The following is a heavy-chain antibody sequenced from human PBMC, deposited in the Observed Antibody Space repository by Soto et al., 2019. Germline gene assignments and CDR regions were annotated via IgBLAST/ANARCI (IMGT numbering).Heavy chain of an antibody. J-gene: IGHJ4*02. D-gene: IGHD3-22*01. CDR3: ASPYYYDSSGYYGSFDY. CDR2: INAGNGNT. Sequence: ASVKVSCKASGYTFTSYAMHWVRQAPGQRLEWMGWINAGNGNTKYSQKFQGRVTITRDTSASTAYMELSSLRSEDTAVYYCASPYYYDSSGYYGSFDYWGQGTLVTVSS. V-gene: IGHV1-3*01. CDR1: GYTFTSYA.